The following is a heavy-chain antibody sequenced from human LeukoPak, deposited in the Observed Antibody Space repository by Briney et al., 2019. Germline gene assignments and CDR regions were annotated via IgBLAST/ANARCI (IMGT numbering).Heavy chain of an antibody. V-gene: IGHV3-48*03. CDR3: ARGIGRASYYYCMDV. CDR2: IDSRSSTI. D-gene: IGHD2-15*01. CDR1: GFSFSSYE. Sequence: GGSLRLSCAASGFSFSSYEMNWVRQAPGKGLEWVSYIDSRSSTIYYADSVKGRLTISRENAKNSVYLQMNSLRAEDTAVYYCARGIGRASYYYCMDVWGKGTTVTISS. J-gene: IGHJ6*03.